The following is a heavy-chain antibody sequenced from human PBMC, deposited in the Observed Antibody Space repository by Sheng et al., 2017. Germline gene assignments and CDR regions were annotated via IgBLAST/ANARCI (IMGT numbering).Heavy chain of an antibody. J-gene: IGHJ4*02. D-gene: IGHD3-10*01. V-gene: IGHV1-18*01. CDR1: GYTFTDYG. Sequence: QVQLVQSGAEVKKPGASVRVSCKASGYTFTDYGFTWVRQAPGQGLEWVGWISAYNGNTNYAQKLQGRVTVTTDASTSTAYMELRSLRADDTAVYYCAREQSNFGEFDSWGQGTLVTVSS. CDR2: ISAYNGNT. CDR3: AREQSNFGEFDS.